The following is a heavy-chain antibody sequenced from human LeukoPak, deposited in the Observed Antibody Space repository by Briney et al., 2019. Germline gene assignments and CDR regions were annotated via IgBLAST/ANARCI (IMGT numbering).Heavy chain of an antibody. D-gene: IGHD5-24*01. J-gene: IGHJ4*02. V-gene: IGHV3-23*01. CDR2: ISGSGGST. Sequence: GGSLRLSCAASGFTFSSYAMSWVRQAPGKGLEWVSAISGSGGSTYYADSVKGRFTISRDNAKNLLYLQMNSLRVEDTAVYYCARGGDGYNSPFDYWGQGTPVTVSS. CDR3: ARGGDGYNSPFDY. CDR1: GFTFSSYA.